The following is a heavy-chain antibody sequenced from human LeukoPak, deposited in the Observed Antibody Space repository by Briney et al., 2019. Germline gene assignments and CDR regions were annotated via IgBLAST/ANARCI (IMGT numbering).Heavy chain of an antibody. CDR3: AKGGWLEY. CDR1: GFSFSTYA. J-gene: IGHJ4*02. Sequence: PGGSLRLSCAATGFSFSTYAMRWVRQAPGKGLEWVSALSDDGGHTYYADSVKGRFTISRDNSKNTLYLRMNSPRAEDTAVYHCAKGGWLEYWGQGTLVTVSS. CDR2: LSDDGGHT. V-gene: IGHV3-23*01. D-gene: IGHD6-19*01.